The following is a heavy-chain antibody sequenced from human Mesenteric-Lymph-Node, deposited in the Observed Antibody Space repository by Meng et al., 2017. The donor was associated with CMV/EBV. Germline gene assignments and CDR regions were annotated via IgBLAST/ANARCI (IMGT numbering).Heavy chain of an antibody. CDR1: GNSMSRFAY. Sequence: GRGSASGTLSLDLRCIGNSMSRFAYWGWIRQAQGRGMEWIGSVHDAVSPYYSPSLKGRVTVSVDTSKDQFSLRLTSVTAADTAVYYCARPFPSWQSPRLDPFGAWGQGTLVTVSS. J-gene: IGHJ5*02. CDR2: VHDAVSP. CDR3: ARPFPSWQSPRLDPFGA. D-gene: IGHD6-19*01. V-gene: IGHV4-38-2*01.